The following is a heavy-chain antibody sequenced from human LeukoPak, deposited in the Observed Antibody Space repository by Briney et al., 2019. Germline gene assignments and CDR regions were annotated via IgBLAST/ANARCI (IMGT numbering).Heavy chain of an antibody. CDR3: ARIITMVRGVIVYYFDY. CDR2: INHSGST. J-gene: IGHJ4*02. D-gene: IGHD3-10*01. CDR1: GGSFSGCY. V-gene: IGHV4-34*01. Sequence: KPSETLSLTCAVYGGSFSGCYWSWIRQPPGKGLEWIGEINHSGSTNYNPSLKSRVTISVDTSKNQFSLKLSSVTAADTAVYYCARIITMVRGVIVYYFDYWGQGTLVTVSS.